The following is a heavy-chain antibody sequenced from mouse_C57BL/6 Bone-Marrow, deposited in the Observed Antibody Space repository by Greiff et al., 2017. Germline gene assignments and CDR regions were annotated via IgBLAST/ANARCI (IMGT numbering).Heavy chain of an antibody. CDR3: ARRWLLPYYYAMDY. CDR1: GYTFTSYW. J-gene: IGHJ4*01. D-gene: IGHD2-3*01. V-gene: IGHV1-64*01. CDR2: IHPNSGST. Sequence: QVQLQQSGAELVKPGASVKLSCKASGYTFTSYWMHWVKQRPGQGLEWIGMIHPNSGSTNYNEKFKSKATLTVDKSSSTAYMQLSSLTSEDSAVYYCARRWLLPYYYAMDYGGQGTAVTVST.